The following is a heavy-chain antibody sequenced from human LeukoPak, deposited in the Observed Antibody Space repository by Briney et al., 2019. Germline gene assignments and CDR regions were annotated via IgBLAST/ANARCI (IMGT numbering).Heavy chain of an antibody. V-gene: IGHV3-23*01. CDR3: AKFYYDFWSGYFDY. Sequence: GGSLRLSCAASGFTFSSYAMSWVPQAPGKGLEWVSAISGSGGSTYYADSVKGRFTISRDNSKNTLYLQMNSLRAEDTAVYYCAKFYYDFWSGYFDYWGQGTLVTVSS. D-gene: IGHD3-3*01. J-gene: IGHJ4*02. CDR1: GFTFSSYA. CDR2: ISGSGGST.